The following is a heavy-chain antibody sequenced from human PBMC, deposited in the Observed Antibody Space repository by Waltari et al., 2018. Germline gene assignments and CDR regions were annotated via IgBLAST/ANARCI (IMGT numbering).Heavy chain of an antibody. J-gene: IGHJ4*02. Sequence: EVQLLESGGGLVQPGGSLRLSCAASGFTFSNYVMGWVRQAPGKGLEWVSSSGGSATKHDAESVKGRFTISRDNSRNTLYLQMSSLRVDDTAVYYCARRPACSGGTCAFDYWGQGTLVTVSS. CDR2: SSGGSATK. V-gene: IGHV3-23*01. D-gene: IGHD2-15*01. CDR1: GFTFSNYV. CDR3: ARRPACSGGTCAFDY.